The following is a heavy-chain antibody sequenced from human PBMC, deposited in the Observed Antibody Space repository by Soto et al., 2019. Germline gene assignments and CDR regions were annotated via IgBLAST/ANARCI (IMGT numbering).Heavy chain of an antibody. CDR3: AARTGTTRGYSYMDV. CDR2: IVVGSGNT. CDR1: GFTFSNSA. D-gene: IGHD3-3*01. J-gene: IGHJ6*03. Sequence: QMQLVQSGPEVKEPGTSVKVSCKASGFTFSNSAVQGVRQARGERLEWIGWIVVGSGNTNYAQKLQERVTIIRDMSTSTVYMEPSSPRSEEPAVYSCAARTGTTRGYSYMDVWGAGTTVTVSS. V-gene: IGHV1-58*01.